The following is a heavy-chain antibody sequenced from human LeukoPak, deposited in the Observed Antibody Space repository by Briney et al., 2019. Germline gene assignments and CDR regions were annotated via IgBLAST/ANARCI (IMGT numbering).Heavy chain of an antibody. J-gene: IGHJ4*02. CDR1: GFTSSSYW. D-gene: IGHD6-19*01. Sequence: SGGSLRLSCAASGFTSSSYWMSWVRQAPGKGLEWVANIKQDGSEKYYVDSVKGRFTISRDNAKNLLYLQMNSLRAEDTAVYYCARDRGSSGWYEFDSWGQGTLVTVSS. CDR3: ARDRGSSGWYEFDS. V-gene: IGHV3-7*01. CDR2: IKQDGSEK.